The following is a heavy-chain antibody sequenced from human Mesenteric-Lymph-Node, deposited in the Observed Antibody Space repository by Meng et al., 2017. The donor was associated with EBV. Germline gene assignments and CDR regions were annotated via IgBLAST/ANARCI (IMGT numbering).Heavy chain of an antibody. CDR1: GGSFSGYY. V-gene: IGHV4-34*01. Sequence: QLPLQHGGPGMLKPSGTLSLTCAVYGGSFSGYYWTWIRQPPGRGLERIGEINHSGSTNHNPSLKSRVIISIDTSKNQFSLKLTSVTAADTAVYYCARALYSNSYYGSLSYWGLGTLVTVSS. D-gene: IGHD3-10*01. CDR3: ARALYSNSYYGSLSY. CDR2: INHSGST. J-gene: IGHJ4*02.